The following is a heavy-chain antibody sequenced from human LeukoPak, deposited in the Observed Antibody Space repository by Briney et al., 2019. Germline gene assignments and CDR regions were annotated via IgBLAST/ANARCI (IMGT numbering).Heavy chain of an antibody. CDR3: ARDIGAPRLPPAKQTRFYFNL. CDR2: ISSSGTYV. Sequence: PGGSLRLSCTGSEFISRALTLDWVRLVPGKGLEWVSLISSSGTYVYYADSVKGRFTVSRDNSKNSVYLQMHTLRVEDTAIYYCARDIGAPRLPPAKQTRFYFNLRGQGTPVTVSS. J-gene: IGHJ4*02. D-gene: IGHD2/OR15-2a*01. CDR1: EFISRALT. V-gene: IGHV3-21*01.